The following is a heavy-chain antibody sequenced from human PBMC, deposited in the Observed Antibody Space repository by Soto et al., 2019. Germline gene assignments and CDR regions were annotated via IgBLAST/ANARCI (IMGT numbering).Heavy chain of an antibody. CDR2: IFSSGTI. CDR1: CDSISSGNKY. Sequence: SETLSLTCTVSCDSISSGNKYWSWIRQAPGKGLEWIGYIFSSGTIYYNPSLKSRLTMSLDTSQNQFSLRLASVTDADSAVYYCARVPSPFDYYYAMDVWGQGTTVT. D-gene: IGHD3-16*01. J-gene: IGHJ6*02. V-gene: IGHV4-30-4*01. CDR3: ARVPSPFDYYYAMDV.